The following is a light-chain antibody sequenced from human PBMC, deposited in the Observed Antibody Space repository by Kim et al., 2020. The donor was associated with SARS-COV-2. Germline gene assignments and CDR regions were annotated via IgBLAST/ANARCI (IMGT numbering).Light chain of an antibody. CDR1: QNVYVW. V-gene: IGKV1-5*03. Sequence: SIGDRVTITCRASQNVYVWLAWYQQKPGKAPNLLIYKATTLESGVPSRFSGSGSGTEFTLTISSLQPDDFATYYCQQYHSSWTFGQGTKVDIK. J-gene: IGKJ1*01. CDR3: QQYHSSWT. CDR2: KAT.